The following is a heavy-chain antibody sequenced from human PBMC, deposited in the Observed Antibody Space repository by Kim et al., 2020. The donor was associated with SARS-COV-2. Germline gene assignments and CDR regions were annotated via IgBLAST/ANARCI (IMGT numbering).Heavy chain of an antibody. V-gene: IGHV3-30-3*01. Sequence: GGSLRLSCVVSGFTLTNHVMHWVRQAPGKELEWVAVISFDGNNKYYADSVKGRFTISRDSSKNTLYLQLNSLRTEDTAVYYCAREGAKYESSGPLGYWGQGTLVTVSS. CDR3: AREGAKYESSGPLGY. D-gene: IGHD3-22*01. J-gene: IGHJ4*02. CDR2: ISFDGNNK. CDR1: GFTLTNHV.